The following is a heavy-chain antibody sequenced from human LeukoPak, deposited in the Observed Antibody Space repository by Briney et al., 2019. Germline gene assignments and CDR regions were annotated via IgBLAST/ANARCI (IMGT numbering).Heavy chain of an antibody. V-gene: IGHV3-66*01. J-gene: IGHJ6*02. CDR3: ARDGTMAGYYYGMDV. Sequence: GGSLRLSCAASGFTVSSNYMSWVRQAPGQGLEWVSVIYSGGSTYYADSVKGRFTISRDNSKNTLYLQMNSLRAEDTAVYYCARDGTMAGYYYGMDVWGQGTTVTVSS. CDR1: GFTVSSNY. CDR2: IYSGGST. D-gene: IGHD3-10*01.